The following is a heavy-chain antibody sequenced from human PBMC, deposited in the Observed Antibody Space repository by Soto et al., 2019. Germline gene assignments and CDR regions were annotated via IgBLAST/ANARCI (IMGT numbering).Heavy chain of an antibody. D-gene: IGHD1-1*01. CDR2: IKQDGREK. J-gene: IGHJ6*02. CDR1: RFTFNSYW. Sequence: GGSLRLSCAASRFTFNSYWMSWVRQAPGKGLEWVANIKQDGREKYYLDSVKGRFSTSRDNAKNLLFLQMNSLTAEDTAVDYCARGIDDNASYGMDVWGQGTTVTVSS. V-gene: IGHV3-7*01. CDR3: ARGIDDNASYGMDV.